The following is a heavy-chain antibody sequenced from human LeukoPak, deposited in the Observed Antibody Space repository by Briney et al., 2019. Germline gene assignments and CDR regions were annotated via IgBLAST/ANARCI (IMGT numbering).Heavy chain of an antibody. Sequence: PSQTLSLTCAVSGGSISSGGYSWSWIRQPPGQGLEWIGYIYHSGSTYYNPSLKSRVTISVDRSKNQFSLKLSSVTAADTAVYYCATSRYFDWLIADYWGQGTLVTVSS. CDR1: GGSISSGGYS. J-gene: IGHJ4*02. V-gene: IGHV4-30-2*01. CDR3: ATSRYFDWLIADY. CDR2: IYHSGST. D-gene: IGHD3-9*01.